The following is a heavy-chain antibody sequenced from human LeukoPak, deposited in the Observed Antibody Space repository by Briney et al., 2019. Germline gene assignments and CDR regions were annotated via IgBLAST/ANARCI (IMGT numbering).Heavy chain of an antibody. CDR2: INHSGST. Sequence: SETLSLTCAVYGGXFSGYYCSWIRQPPGKGLEWIGEINHSGSTNYNPSLKSRVTISVDTSKNQFSLKLSSVTAADTAVYYCARRAQWLVRWFDPWGQGTLVTVSS. CDR1: GGXFSGYY. J-gene: IGHJ5*02. V-gene: IGHV4-34*01. CDR3: ARRAQWLVRWFDP. D-gene: IGHD6-19*01.